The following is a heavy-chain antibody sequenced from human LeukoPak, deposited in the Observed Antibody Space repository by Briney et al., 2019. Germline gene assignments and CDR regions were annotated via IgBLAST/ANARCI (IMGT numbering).Heavy chain of an antibody. J-gene: IGHJ4*02. D-gene: IGHD3-22*01. CDR2: IKSKTDGGTT. Sequence: GGSLRLSCAASGFTFSNAWMSWVRQAPGKGLEWVGRIKSKTDGGTTDYAAPVKGRFTISRDDSKNTLYLQMNSLKTEDTAVYYCTASKEEEYYYDSSGFYYFDYWGQGTLVTVSS. CDR1: GFTFSNAW. CDR3: TASKEEEYYYDSSGFYYFDY. V-gene: IGHV3-15*01.